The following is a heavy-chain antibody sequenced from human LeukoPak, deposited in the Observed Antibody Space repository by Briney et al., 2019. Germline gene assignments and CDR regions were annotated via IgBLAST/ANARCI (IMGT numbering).Heavy chain of an antibody. CDR2: ISGSGGST. CDR1: GFTFSNYA. Sequence: GGSLRLSCAASGFTFSNYALSWVRQAPGKGLEWVSDISGSGGSTYYADSVKGRFTISRDNSKNSVFLQMNSLRVDDTALYYCARGDYYDSSPHYWGQGTLVIVSS. V-gene: IGHV3-23*01. D-gene: IGHD3-22*01. J-gene: IGHJ1*01. CDR3: ARGDYYDSSPHY.